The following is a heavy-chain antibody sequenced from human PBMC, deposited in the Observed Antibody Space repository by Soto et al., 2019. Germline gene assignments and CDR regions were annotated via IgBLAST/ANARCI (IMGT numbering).Heavy chain of an antibody. D-gene: IGHD6-19*01. CDR3: ARDQSSGWPRGPNNWFDP. CDR1: GGSISSSNW. V-gene: IGHV4-4*02. J-gene: IGHJ5*02. CDR2: IYHSGST. Sequence: NPSETLSLTCAVSGGSISSSNWWSWVRQPPGKGLEWIGEIYHSGSTNYNPSLKSRVTISVDKSKNQFSLKLSSVTAADTAVYYCARDQSSGWPRGPNNWFDPWGQGTQVTVSS.